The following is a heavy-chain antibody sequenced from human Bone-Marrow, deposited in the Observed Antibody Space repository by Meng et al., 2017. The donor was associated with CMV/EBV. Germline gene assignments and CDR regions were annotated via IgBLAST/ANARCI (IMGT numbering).Heavy chain of an antibody. CDR2: IYYSGTT. J-gene: IGHJ5*02. CDR1: GGSISGGFH. Sequence: LRLSCTVSGGSISGGFHWSWIRQRPGKGLEWIGHIYYSGTTHYNPSLKSRVTISVDTSKNQFSLKLTSMTAADTALYYCARGGPVVTPGESMWRFDPWGQGTLVTVSS. V-gene: IGHV4-31*03. D-gene: IGHD4-23*01. CDR3: ARGGPVVTPGESMWRFDP.